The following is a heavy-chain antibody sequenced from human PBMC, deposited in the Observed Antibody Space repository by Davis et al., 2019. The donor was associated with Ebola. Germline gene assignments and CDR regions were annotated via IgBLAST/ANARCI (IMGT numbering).Heavy chain of an antibody. D-gene: IGHD6-19*01. J-gene: IGHJ4*02. CDR1: GGSISSYY. CDR3: ATGDRGWYYFDY. V-gene: IGHV4-59*01. CDR2: IYYSGST. Sequence: MPSETLSLTCTVSGGSISSYYWSWIRQPPGKGLEWIGYIYYSGSTNYNPSLKSRLTISVDTSKNQFSLKLNSVTAADTAVYYCATGDRGWYYFDYWGQGTLVTVSS.